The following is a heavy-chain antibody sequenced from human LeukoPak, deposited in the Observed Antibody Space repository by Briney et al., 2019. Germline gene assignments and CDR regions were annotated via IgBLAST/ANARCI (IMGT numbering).Heavy chain of an antibody. CDR1: GGSIDNYH. J-gene: IGHJ4*02. Sequence: SETLSLTCTVSGGSIDNYHWSWIRQPPGKGLEWIGYIYDSGSTKYNPSLKSRVTLSVDTSKNQFSLKLSSVTAADTAVYYCARGGVAAKYYFDSWGQGTLVTVSS. CDR3: ARGGVAAKYYFDS. V-gene: IGHV4-59*01. CDR2: IYDSGST. D-gene: IGHD3-10*01.